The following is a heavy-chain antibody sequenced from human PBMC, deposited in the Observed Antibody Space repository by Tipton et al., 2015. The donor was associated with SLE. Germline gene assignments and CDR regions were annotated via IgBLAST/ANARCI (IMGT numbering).Heavy chain of an antibody. CDR1: GAAISAYY. Sequence: TLSITCTVSGAAISAYYWSWIRQPPGKGLEWIGYIFYSGTTNYHPSLRGRVSISVDTSKNQLSLKLNSVTAADTAVYYCARQRTIGGKDYGMDVWGQGTTVTVSS. J-gene: IGHJ6*02. CDR2: IFYSGTT. V-gene: IGHV4-59*07. CDR3: ARQRTIGGKDYGMDV. D-gene: IGHD3-16*01.